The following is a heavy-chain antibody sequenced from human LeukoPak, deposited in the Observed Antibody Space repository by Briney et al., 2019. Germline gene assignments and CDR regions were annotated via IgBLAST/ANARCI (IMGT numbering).Heavy chain of an antibody. CDR1: GGSISSYY. CDR3: ARLNGSPLQYYYYYYMDV. D-gene: IGHD5-24*01. J-gene: IGHJ6*03. V-gene: IGHV4-4*09. Sequence: SETLSLTCTVSGGSISSYYWSWIRQPPGKGLEWIGYIYTSGSTNYNPSLKSRVTISVDTSKNQFSLKLSSVTAADTAVYYCARLNGSPLQYYYYYYMDVWGKGTTVTVSS. CDR2: IYTSGST.